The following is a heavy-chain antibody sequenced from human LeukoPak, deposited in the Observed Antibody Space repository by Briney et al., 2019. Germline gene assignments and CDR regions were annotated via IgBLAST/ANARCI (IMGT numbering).Heavy chain of an antibody. Sequence: GGSLRLSCETSDFAFSNYAMSWVRQAPGKGLEWVSAISGSGGSTYYADSVKGRFTISRDNSKNTLYLQMNSLRTEDTAVYYCANQAPGAKGDYWGQGTLVTVSS. J-gene: IGHJ4*02. CDR2: ISGSGGST. D-gene: IGHD1-26*01. CDR1: DFAFSNYA. CDR3: ANQAPGAKGDY. V-gene: IGHV3-23*01.